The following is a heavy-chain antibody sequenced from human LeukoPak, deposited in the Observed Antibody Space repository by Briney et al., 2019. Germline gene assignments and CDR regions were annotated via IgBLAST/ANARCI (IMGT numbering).Heavy chain of an antibody. CDR1: GGSISSYY. Sequence: SETLSLTCTVSGGSISSYYWSWIRQPPGKGLEWIGYIYYSGSTNYNPSLKSRVTISVDTSKNQFSLKLSSVTAADTAMYYCAREGSNYYGSGSQYPNWFDPWGQGTLVTVSS. V-gene: IGHV4-59*12. CDR2: IYYSGST. D-gene: IGHD3-10*01. CDR3: AREGSNYYGSGSQYPNWFDP. J-gene: IGHJ5*02.